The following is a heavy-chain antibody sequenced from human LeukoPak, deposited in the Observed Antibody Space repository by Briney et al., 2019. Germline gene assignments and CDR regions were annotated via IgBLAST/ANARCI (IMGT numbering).Heavy chain of an antibody. CDR2: IYPGDSDT. V-gene: IGHV5-51*01. CDR3: ARLAYCGGDCYYYFDY. D-gene: IGHD2-21*02. Sequence: GASLQISCKGSGYSFTSYWIGWVRQLPGKGLEWMGIIYPGDSDTRYSPSFQGQVTISADKSISTAYLQWSSLKASDTAMYYCARLAYCGGDCYYYFDYWGQGTLVTVSS. CDR1: GYSFTSYW. J-gene: IGHJ4*02.